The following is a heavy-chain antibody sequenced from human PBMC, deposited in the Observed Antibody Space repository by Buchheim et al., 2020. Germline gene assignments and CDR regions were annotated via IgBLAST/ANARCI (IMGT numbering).Heavy chain of an antibody. V-gene: IGHV3-21*01. CDR1: GFTFSSYS. CDR2: ISSSSSYI. CDR3: ARPHYDFWSGSDYYYYYGMDV. D-gene: IGHD3-3*01. Sequence: EVQLVESGGGLVKPGGSLRLSCAASGFTFSSYSMNWVRQAPGKGLEWVSSISSSSSYIYYADSVKGRFTISRDNAKNSLYLQMNSLRAEDTAVYYCARPHYDFWSGSDYYYYYGMDVWGQGTT. J-gene: IGHJ6*02.